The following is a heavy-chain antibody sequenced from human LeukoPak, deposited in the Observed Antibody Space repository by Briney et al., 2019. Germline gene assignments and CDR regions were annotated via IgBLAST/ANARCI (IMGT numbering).Heavy chain of an antibody. D-gene: IGHD3-10*01. CDR1: GYSITELS. V-gene: IGHV1-8*01. CDR2: MNPDSGNT. CDR3: ARTLVRGLPGMDV. J-gene: IGHJ6*02. Sequence: ASVKVSCKVSGYSITELSTHWVRQATGQGLECLGWMNPDSGNTGYAQKFQGRVTMTWDTSISTAYMELSSLRSEDTAIYYCARTLVRGLPGMDVWGQGTSVTVSS.